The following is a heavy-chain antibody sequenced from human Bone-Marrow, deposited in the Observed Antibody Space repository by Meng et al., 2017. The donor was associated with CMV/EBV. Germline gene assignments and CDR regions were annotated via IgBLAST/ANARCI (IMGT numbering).Heavy chain of an antibody. V-gene: IGHV1-18*01. CDR3: AKLGRVGSSPQYNWFDS. J-gene: IGHJ5*01. Sequence: ASVKVSCKASGYSFTTYGVTWVRQAPGQGLEWMGWISVSTGDTNYAQNLQGRLILTTDTSTNTAYMELRSLESDDTAVYYCAKLGRVGSSPQYNWFDSWGQGTLVTVSS. CDR2: ISVSTGDT. CDR1: GYSFTTYG. D-gene: IGHD3-16*01.